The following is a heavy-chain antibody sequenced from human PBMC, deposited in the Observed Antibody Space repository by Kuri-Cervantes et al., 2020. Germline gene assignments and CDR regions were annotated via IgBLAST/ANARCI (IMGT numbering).Heavy chain of an antibody. V-gene: IGHV1-45*02. CDR2: ITPFNGNT. CDR1: GYTFTSYA. CDR3: ARDGGSSSGPGNYYFDY. Sequence: SVKVSCKASGYTFTSYAMHWVRQAPGQALEWMGWITPFNGNTNYAQKFQHRVTITRDRSMSTAYMELSSLRSEDTAVYYCARDGGSSSGPGNYYFDYWGQGTLVTVSS. D-gene: IGHD6-6*01. J-gene: IGHJ4*02.